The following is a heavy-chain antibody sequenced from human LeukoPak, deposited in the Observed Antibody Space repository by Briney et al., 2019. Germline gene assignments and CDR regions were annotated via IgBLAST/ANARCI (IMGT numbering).Heavy chain of an antibody. J-gene: IGHJ4*02. Sequence: SETLSLTRTVSGGSISSYYWSWIRQPPGKGLEWIGYIYYSGSTNYNPSLKSRVTISVDTSKNQFSLKLSSVTAADTAVYYCARWAYCGGDCALDYWGQGTLVTVSS. CDR2: IYYSGST. CDR1: GGSISSYY. D-gene: IGHD2-21*02. CDR3: ARWAYCGGDCALDY. V-gene: IGHV4-59*01.